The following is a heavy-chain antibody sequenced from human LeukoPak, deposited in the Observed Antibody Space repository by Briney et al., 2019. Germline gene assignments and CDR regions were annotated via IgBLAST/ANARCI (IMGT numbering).Heavy chain of an antibody. CDR2: ISGSGGST. V-gene: IGHV3-23*01. J-gene: IGHJ4*02. Sequence: GGSLRLSCAASGFTFSSYAMSWVRQAPGKGLEWVSAISGSGGSTYYADSVKGRFTISRDNSKNTLYLQMNSLRAEDTAVYYCARDKDSSGWFDYWGQGTLVTVSS. CDR3: ARDKDSSGWFDY. D-gene: IGHD3-22*01. CDR1: GFTFSSYA.